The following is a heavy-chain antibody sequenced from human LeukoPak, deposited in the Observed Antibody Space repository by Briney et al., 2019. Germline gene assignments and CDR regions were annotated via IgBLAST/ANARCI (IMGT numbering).Heavy chain of an antibody. CDR1: GGSISSFY. J-gene: IGHJ6*03. Sequence: SETLSLTCTVSGGSISSFYWRWIRQPPGKGLEWVGYIYYTGSTNYNSSLKSRVTISVDTTKNQFSLNLSSVTAADTAMYYCAREDYSNPYYYYYMDVWGKGTTVTVSS. CDR2: IYYTGST. D-gene: IGHD4-11*01. V-gene: IGHV4-59*01. CDR3: AREDYSNPYYYYYMDV.